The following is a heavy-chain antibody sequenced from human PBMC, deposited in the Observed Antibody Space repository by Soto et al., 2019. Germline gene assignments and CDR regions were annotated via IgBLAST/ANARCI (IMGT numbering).Heavy chain of an antibody. CDR2: IYHTGTT. J-gene: IGHJ5*02. CDR1: EGSSDGGGCC. Sequence: TMSHRRSVAEGSSDGGGCCRICKKKPPRKGLEWIGYIYHTGTTYYNMSLKSRVTISVDRSKNQFSLKLSSVTAADTAVYYCARGINYYDSSGDSWFDPWGQGTLVTVSS. CDR3: ARGINYYDSSGDSWFDP. D-gene: IGHD3-22*01. V-gene: IGHV4-30-2*01.